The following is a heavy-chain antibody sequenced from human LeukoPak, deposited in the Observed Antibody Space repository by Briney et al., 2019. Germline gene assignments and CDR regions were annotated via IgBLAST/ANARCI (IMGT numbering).Heavy chain of an antibody. J-gene: IGHJ1*01. CDR2: IYHSGIT. CDR3: AGGYCGGDCYSGSAEYFQH. Sequence: SETLSLTCTVSGDSISSYYWSWIRQPPGKGLEWIGYIYHSGITNYNPSLKSRVTISIDTSKNQFSLNLNSVTAADTAVYYCAGGYCGGDCYSGSAEYFQHWGQGTLVTVSS. D-gene: IGHD2-21*02. CDR1: GDSISSYY. V-gene: IGHV4-59*08.